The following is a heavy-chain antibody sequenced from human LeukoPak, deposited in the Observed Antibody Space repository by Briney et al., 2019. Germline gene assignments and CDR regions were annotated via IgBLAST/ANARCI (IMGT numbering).Heavy chain of an antibody. CDR3: ARVYFDSSGYLGNY. D-gene: IGHD3-22*01. Sequence: GGSLRLSCAASGFTFRSYAMSWVRQAPGKGLEWVSGISGSGGSTYYADSVKGRFTISRDNSKNTLYVQMNSLRAEDTAVYYCARVYFDSSGYLGNYWGQGTLVTVSS. CDR1: GFTFRSYA. CDR2: ISGSGGST. J-gene: IGHJ4*02. V-gene: IGHV3-23*01.